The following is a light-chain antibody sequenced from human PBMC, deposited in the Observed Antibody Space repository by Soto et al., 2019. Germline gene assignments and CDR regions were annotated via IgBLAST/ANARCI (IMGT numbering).Light chain of an antibody. Sequence: EIVMTQYPATLSVSPGERVTLSCMASQDIRSSLAWYQQKPGQAPRLLIYGASIRATGVPATFSGSGSGTEFTLSISSLQSEHLVVYYCQQDSSWPLTFGGGTKVDIK. J-gene: IGKJ4*01. CDR3: QQDSSWPLT. CDR1: QDIRSS. CDR2: GAS. V-gene: IGKV3-15*01.